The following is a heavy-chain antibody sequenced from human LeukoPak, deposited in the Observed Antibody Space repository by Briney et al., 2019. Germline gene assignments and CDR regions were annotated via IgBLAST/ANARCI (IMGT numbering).Heavy chain of an antibody. D-gene: IGHD5-12*01. Sequence: GGSLRLSCAASGFTFSSYWMHWVRQAPGKGLVWVSRINSDGSSTSYADSVKGRFTISRDNAKNTLYLQMNSLRAGDTAVYYCARGSSGYDPFDYWGQGTLVTVSS. J-gene: IGHJ4*02. V-gene: IGHV3-74*01. CDR2: INSDGSST. CDR1: GFTFSSYW. CDR3: ARGSSGYDPFDY.